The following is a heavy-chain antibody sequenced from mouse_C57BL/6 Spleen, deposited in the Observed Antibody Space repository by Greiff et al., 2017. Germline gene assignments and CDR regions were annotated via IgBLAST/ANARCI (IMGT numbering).Heavy chain of an antibody. D-gene: IGHD2-12*01. CDR3: ARRDYSDAMDY. Sequence: VQLQQSGPGLVQPSQSLSITCPASGFSLTIYGVHWVRQSPGTGLAWLGAIWSGGSTDYNAAFICRLNISHDNSKSQVFFKMNSLRSEDTAIYYCARRDYSDAMDYWGQGTSVTVAS. J-gene: IGHJ4*01. CDR2: IWSGGST. V-gene: IGHV2-2*01. CDR1: GFSLTIYG.